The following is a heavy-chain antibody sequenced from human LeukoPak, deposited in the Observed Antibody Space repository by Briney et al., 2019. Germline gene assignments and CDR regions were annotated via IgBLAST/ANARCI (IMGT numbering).Heavy chain of an antibody. V-gene: IGHV4-34*01. Sequence: PSQTLSLTCAVYGGSFSGYYWSWIRQPPGKGLEWIGEINHSGSTNYNPSLKSRVTISVDTSKNQFSLKLSSVTAADTAVYYCARGYGKIGYWGQGTLVTVSS. CDR1: GGSFSGYY. J-gene: IGHJ4*02. CDR2: INHSGST. CDR3: ARGYGKIGY. D-gene: IGHD3-10*01.